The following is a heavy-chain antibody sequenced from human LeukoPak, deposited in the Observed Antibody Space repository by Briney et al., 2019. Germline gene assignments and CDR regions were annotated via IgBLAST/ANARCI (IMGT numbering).Heavy chain of an antibody. D-gene: IGHD2-21*02. V-gene: IGHV3-30*18. J-gene: IGHJ4*02. CDR3: AKPQVTANWYYFHY. Sequence: PGRSLRPSCAASGFTLSTYGMHWVPQAPGKGLEWVAVISSDGSNKFYAGSVNGRFTISRDGSKSTLDLQMNSLRPDDTAVYFCAKPQVTANWYYFHYWGQGTLVTVSS. CDR1: GFTLSTYG. CDR2: ISSDGSNK.